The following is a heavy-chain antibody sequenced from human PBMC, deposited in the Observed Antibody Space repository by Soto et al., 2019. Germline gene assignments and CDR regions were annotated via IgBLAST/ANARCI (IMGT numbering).Heavy chain of an antibody. CDR2: IRRKANSYAT. J-gene: IGHJ3*02. V-gene: IGHV3-73*02. Sequence: EVQLVESGGGLVQTGGSLKLSCAASGFTFSGSAMHWVRQASVKGRGGVGRIRRKANSYATAYAASVKGRFTISRDDSKNTAYLQMNSLKTEDTAVYYCTRHVEIAAAGNAFDIWGQGTMVTVSS. CDR3: TRHVEIAAAGNAFDI. CDR1: GFTFSGSA. D-gene: IGHD6-13*01.